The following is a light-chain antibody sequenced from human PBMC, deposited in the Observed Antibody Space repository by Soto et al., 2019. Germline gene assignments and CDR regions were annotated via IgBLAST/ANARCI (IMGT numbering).Light chain of an antibody. CDR1: QAIRTA. V-gene: IGKV1-6*01. CDR3: QQRSNWPPIT. J-gene: IGKJ5*01. Sequence: AIQLTQSPSSLSASVGDRVTITCRASQAIRTALGWYQQKPGKAPKLLIYAASTLQSGVPSRFSGSGSGTDFTLTISSVEPDDFAVYYCQQRSNWPPITFGQGTRLEI. CDR2: AAS.